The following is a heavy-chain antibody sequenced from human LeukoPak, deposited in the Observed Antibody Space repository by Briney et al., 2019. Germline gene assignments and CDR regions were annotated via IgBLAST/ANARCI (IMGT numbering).Heavy chain of an antibody. CDR3: ARDHNYAFDY. D-gene: IGHD5-18*01. V-gene: IGHV3-48*04. CDR2: IGLSSGAR. J-gene: IGHJ4*02. Sequence: PGGSLRLSCAASGFTFSDYSMNWVRQAPGKGLEWLSYIGLSSGARYYADSVKGRFSISSDNAKNSLSLQMNSLRADDTAVYHCARDHNYAFDYWGQGILVTVSS. CDR1: GFTFSDYS.